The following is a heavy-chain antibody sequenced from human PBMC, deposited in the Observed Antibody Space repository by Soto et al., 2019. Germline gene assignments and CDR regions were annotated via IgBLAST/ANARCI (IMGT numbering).Heavy chain of an antibody. Sequence: EVQLLESGGGLVQPGGSLRLSCAASGFTFSSYAMSWVRQAPGKGLEWVSAISGSGGSTYYADSVKGRFTISRDNSKNTRDLKMNSLRAEDTAVYDGAYSSTPLDYWGQGTLVPVSS. D-gene: IGHD6-13*01. J-gene: IGHJ4*02. CDR1: GFTFSSYA. CDR3: AYSSTPLDY. CDR2: ISGSGGST. V-gene: IGHV3-23*01.